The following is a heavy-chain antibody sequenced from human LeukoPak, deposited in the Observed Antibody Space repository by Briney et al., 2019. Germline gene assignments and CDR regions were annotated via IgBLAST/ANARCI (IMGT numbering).Heavy chain of an antibody. CDR3: ARDTGSSSSYFYGMDV. Sequence: GASVKVSCKASGYTFTGYYMHWVRQAPGQGLEWMGRINPNSGGTNYAQKFQGRVTMTRDTSISTAYMELSRLRSDDTAVYYCARDTGSSSSYFYGMDVWGQGTTVTVSS. V-gene: IGHV1-2*06. J-gene: IGHJ6*02. CDR1: GYTFTGYY. D-gene: IGHD6-6*01. CDR2: INPNSGGT.